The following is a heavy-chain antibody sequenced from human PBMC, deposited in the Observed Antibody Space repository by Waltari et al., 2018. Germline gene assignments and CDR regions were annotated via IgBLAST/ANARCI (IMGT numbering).Heavy chain of an antibody. V-gene: IGHV4-39*07. CDR1: GGSISSSRYY. CDR2: IYYSGST. Sequence: QLQLQESGPGLVKPSATLSLTCTVSGGSISSSRYYWGWIRQPPGKGLEWIGSIYYSGSTYYNPSLKSRVTISVDTSKNQFSLKLSSVTAADTAVYYCARESSGWEDYWGQGTLVTVSS. CDR3: ARESSGWEDY. D-gene: IGHD6-19*01. J-gene: IGHJ4*02.